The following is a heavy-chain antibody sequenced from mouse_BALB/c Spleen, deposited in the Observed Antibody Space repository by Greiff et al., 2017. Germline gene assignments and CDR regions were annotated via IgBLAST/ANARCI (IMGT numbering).Heavy chain of an antibody. CDR2: INPSSGYT. J-gene: IGHJ1*01. V-gene: IGHV1-4*02. CDR1: GYTFTSYT. Sequence: QVQLQQSAAELARPGASVKMSCKASGYTFTSYTMHWVKQRPGQGLEWIGYINPSSGYTEYNQKFKDKTTLTADKSSSTAYMQLSSLTSEDSAVYYCARTTVVAEGYFDVGGAGTTVTVSS. D-gene: IGHD1-1*01. CDR3: ARTTVVAEGYFDV.